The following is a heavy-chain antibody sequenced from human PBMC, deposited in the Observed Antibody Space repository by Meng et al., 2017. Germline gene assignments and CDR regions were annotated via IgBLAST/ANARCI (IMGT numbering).Heavy chain of an antibody. J-gene: IGHJ4*02. Sequence: QVQLRPAGAEVTKPVASRKVSCKASVYSFTSYGISWVRQAPGQGLEWMGWISAYNGNTNYAQKLQGRVTMTTDTSTSTAYMELRSLRSDDTAVYYCARGGIAVAIDYWGQGTLFTVSS. D-gene: IGHD6-19*01. CDR3: ARGGIAVAIDY. V-gene: IGHV1-18*01. CDR2: ISAYNGNT. CDR1: VYSFTSYG.